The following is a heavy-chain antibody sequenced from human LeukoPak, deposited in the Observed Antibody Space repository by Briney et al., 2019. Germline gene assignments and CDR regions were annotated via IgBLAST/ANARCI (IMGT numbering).Heavy chain of an antibody. V-gene: IGHV4-39*07. CDR2: IYYSGST. Sequence: SSETLSLTCTVSGGSISSSSYYWGWIRQPPGKGLEWIGSIYYSGSTYYNPSLKSRVTISVDTSKYQFSLKLSSVTAADTAVYYCARNTRSIAAANWFDPWGQGTLVTVSS. D-gene: IGHD6-13*01. J-gene: IGHJ5*02. CDR3: ARNTRSIAAANWFDP. CDR1: GGSISSSSYY.